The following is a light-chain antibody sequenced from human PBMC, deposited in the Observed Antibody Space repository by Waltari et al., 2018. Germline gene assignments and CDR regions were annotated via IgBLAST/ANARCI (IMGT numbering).Light chain of an antibody. CDR1: QSVSSSY. CDR3: QQYGSSPHGVLT. J-gene: IGKJ1*01. Sequence: EIVLTQSPGTLSLSPGERATLSCRASQSVSSSYLAWYQQKPGQAPRLLIYGASSRATGIPDRFSGSGSGTDFTLTISRLEPEDFAVYYCQQYGSSPHGVLTFGQGTKVEIK. CDR2: GAS. V-gene: IGKV3-20*01.